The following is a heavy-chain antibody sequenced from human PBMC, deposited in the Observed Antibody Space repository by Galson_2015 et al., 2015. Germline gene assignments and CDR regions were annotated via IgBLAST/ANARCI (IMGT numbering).Heavy chain of an antibody. J-gene: IGHJ6*02. D-gene: IGHD6-13*01. CDR1: GFTFSSYA. CDR3: AKDSRYSSSWWAGMDV. CDR2: TTGRGGST. V-gene: IGHV3-23*01. Sequence: SLRLSCAASGFTFSSYAMSWVRQAPGKGLEWVSGTTGRGGSTYYADSVKGRFTVSRDNSKNTMYLQMNSLRAEDTAAYYCAKDSRYSSSWWAGMDVWGQGTTVTVSS.